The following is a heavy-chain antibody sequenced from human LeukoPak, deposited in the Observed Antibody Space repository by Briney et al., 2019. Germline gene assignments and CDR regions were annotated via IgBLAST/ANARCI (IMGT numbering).Heavy chain of an antibody. CDR3: ARSAPAAEIFDY. D-gene: IGHD6-13*01. V-gene: IGHV3-53*01. J-gene: IGHJ4*02. Sequence: GGSLRLSCAASGFTVSSNYMSWVRQAPGKGLEWVSVIYSGGSTYYADSVKGRFTISRDNSKNTLYLQMNSLRAEDTAVYYCARSAPAAEIFDYWGQGTLVTVSS. CDR2: IYSGGST. CDR1: GFTVSSNY.